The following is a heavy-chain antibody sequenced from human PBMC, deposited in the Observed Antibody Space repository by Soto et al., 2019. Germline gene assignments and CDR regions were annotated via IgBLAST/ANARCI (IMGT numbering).Heavy chain of an antibody. CDR2: IKSKTDGGTT. CDR3: TTDPARSSSWQIDY. V-gene: IGHV3-15*01. CDR1: GFTFSNAW. D-gene: IGHD6-13*01. Sequence: GGSLRLSCAASGFTFSNAWMSWVRQAPGKGLEWVGRIKSKTDGGTTDYAAPVKGRFTISRDDSKNTLYLQMNSLKTEDTAVYYCTTDPARSSSWQIDYWGQGTLVTVSS. J-gene: IGHJ4*02.